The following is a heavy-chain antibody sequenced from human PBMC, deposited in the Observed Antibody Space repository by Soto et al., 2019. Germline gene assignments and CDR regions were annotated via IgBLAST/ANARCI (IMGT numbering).Heavy chain of an antibody. CDR3: ARDQSLDAFDI. V-gene: IGHV3-30-3*01. CDR1: GFIFSSYS. CDR2: ISNDGSNK. J-gene: IGHJ3*02. Sequence: QVQLVESGGGVVQPGRSLRLSCAASGFIFSSYSMHWVRQAPGKGLEWVAIISNDGSNKYYVDSVKGRFTISRDNSNNTLSLQINSLRAEDTAVYYCARDQSLDAFDIWGQGTMVTVSS.